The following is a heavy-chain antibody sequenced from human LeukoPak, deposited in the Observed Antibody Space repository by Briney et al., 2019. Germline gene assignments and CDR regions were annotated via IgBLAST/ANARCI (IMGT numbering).Heavy chain of an antibody. J-gene: IGHJ4*02. D-gene: IGHD5-18*01. CDR1: GFTFSSYS. CDR3: ARDAGYGYDRFDY. Sequence: PGGSLRLSCAASGFTFSSYSMNWVRQAPGEGLEWVSSISSSSSYIYYADSVKGRFTISRDNAKNSLYLQMNSLRVEDTAVYYCARDAGYGYDRFDYWGQGTQVTVSS. V-gene: IGHV3-21*01. CDR2: ISSSSSYI.